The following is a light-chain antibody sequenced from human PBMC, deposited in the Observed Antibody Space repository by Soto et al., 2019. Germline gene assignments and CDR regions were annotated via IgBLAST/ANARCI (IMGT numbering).Light chain of an antibody. Sequence: QSALTQPASVSGSPGQSITISCTGTSSDVGGYNFVSWYQQHPGKAPKLMLYNVYDRPSGISHRFSGSRSGNTASLTISGLQAEDEAHSYCNSYTSNSTLVFGGGTNVTVL. CDR2: NVY. CDR1: SSDVGGYNF. V-gene: IGLV2-14*03. CDR3: NSYTSNSTLV. J-gene: IGLJ2*01.